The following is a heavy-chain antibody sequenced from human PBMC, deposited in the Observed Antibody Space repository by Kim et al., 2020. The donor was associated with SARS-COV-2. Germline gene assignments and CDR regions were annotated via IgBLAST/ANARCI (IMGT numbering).Heavy chain of an antibody. J-gene: IGHJ6*02. CDR3: ARRRHENYYDSSGYKRGASCGMDV. Sequence: SETLSLTCAVYGGSFSGYYWSWIRQPPGKGLEWIGEINHSGSTNYNPSLKSRVTISVDTSKNQFSLKLSSVTAADTAVYYCARRRHENYYDSSGYKRGASCGMDVWGQGTTVTVSS. CDR2: INHSGST. D-gene: IGHD3-22*01. V-gene: IGHV4-34*01. CDR1: GGSFSGYY.